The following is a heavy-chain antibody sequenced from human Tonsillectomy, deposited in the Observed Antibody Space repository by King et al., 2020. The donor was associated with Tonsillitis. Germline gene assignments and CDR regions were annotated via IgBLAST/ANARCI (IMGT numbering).Heavy chain of an antibody. Sequence: VQLVESGGGLVKPGASLRLSCAASGFTFTDYYMSWIRQAPGKGLEWVANIGSITTVTYYADSLKGRFTLSRANAKNSVSLQMNSLRVDDTAVYFCARHHRLYGMDVWGQGTTVTVSS. V-gene: IGHV3-11*01. CDR3: ARHHRLYGMDV. CDR2: IGSITTVT. CDR1: GFTFTDYY. J-gene: IGHJ6*02.